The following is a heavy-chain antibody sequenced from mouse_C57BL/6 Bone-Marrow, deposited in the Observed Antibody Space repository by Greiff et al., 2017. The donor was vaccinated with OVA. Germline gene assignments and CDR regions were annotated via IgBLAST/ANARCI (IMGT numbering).Heavy chain of an antibody. V-gene: IGHV1-15*01. D-gene: IGHD1-2*01. CDR2: IDPETGGT. CDR1: GYTFTDYE. Sequence: QVHVKQSGAELVRPGASVTLSFKASGYTFTDYEMHWVKQTPVHGLEWIGAIDPETGGTAYNQKFKGKAILTADKSSSTAYMELRSLTSEDSAVYYCTRDHYYYAMDYWGQGTSVTVSS. J-gene: IGHJ4*01. CDR3: TRDHYYYAMDY.